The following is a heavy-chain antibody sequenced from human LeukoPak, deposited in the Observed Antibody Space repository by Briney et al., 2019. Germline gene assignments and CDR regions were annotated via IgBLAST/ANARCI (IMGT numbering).Heavy chain of an antibody. CDR1: GSSFTSYW. J-gene: IGHJ4*02. CDR3: ATVRDGYNLNY. Sequence: GESLQISCQGSGSSFTSYWIGWVRQLPGKGLEWMGIIYPGDSDTRYSPSFQGQVTISADKSISTAYLQWSSLKASDTAMYYCATVRDGYNLNYWGQGTLGTVSS. CDR2: IYPGDSDT. V-gene: IGHV5-51*01. D-gene: IGHD5-24*01.